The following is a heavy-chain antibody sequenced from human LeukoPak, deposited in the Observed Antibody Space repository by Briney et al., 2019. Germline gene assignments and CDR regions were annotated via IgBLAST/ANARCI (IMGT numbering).Heavy chain of an antibody. CDR1: GGSISSSSFY. CDR3: ARQIAVVEPTDPNWFDS. D-gene: IGHD2-21*01. J-gene: IGHJ5*01. CDR2: IFYSGNT. V-gene: IGHV4-39*07. Sequence: WETLSLTCTVSGGSISSSSFYWGWIRQPPGKGLEWIGSIFYSGNTYYTPSLQSRVTMSLDTSKSQFSLSLTSVTAADTAVYYCARQIAVVEPTDPNWFDSWGQGTLVTVSS.